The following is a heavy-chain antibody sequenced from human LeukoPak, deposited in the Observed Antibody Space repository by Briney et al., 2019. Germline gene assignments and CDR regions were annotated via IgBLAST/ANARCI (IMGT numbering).Heavy chain of an antibody. CDR2: INHSGST. CDR3: ARKGPFWSGYPGFAFDI. CDR1: GGSFSGYY. D-gene: IGHD3-3*01. J-gene: IGHJ3*02. Sequence: SETLSLTCAVYGGSFSGYYWSWIRQPPGKGLEWIGEINHSGSTNYNPSLKSRVTISVDTSKNQFSLKLSSVTAADTAVYYCARKGPFWSGYPGFAFDIWGQGTMVTISS. V-gene: IGHV4-34*01.